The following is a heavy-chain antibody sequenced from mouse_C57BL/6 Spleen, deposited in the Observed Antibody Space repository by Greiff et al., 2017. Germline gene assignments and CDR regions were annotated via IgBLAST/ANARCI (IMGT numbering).Heavy chain of an antibody. J-gene: IGHJ4*01. D-gene: IGHD4-1*01. CDR3: ARNCIYAMDY. Sequence: EVQLQQSGPVLVKPGASVKMSCKASGYTFTDYYMNWVKQSHGKSLEWIGDINPYNGGTSYNQKFKGKATLTVDKSSSTAYMKLNSLTSEDSAVYYCARNCIYAMDYWGQGTSVTVSS. CDR2: INPYNGGT. V-gene: IGHV1-19*01. CDR1: GYTFTDYY.